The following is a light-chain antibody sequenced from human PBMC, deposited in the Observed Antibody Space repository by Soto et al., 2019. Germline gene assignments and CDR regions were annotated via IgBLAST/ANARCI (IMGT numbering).Light chain of an antibody. CDR1: SSDVGTYNL. CDR3: CSYAGSNTLYV. Sequence: QSALTRPASVSGSPGQSITISCTGASSDVGTYNLVSWYRQHPGKAPKLMIYEVSKRPSGVSNRFSGSKSGNTASLTISGLQAEDEADYYCCSYAGSNTLYVFGTGTKVTVL. J-gene: IGLJ1*01. V-gene: IGLV2-23*02. CDR2: EVS.